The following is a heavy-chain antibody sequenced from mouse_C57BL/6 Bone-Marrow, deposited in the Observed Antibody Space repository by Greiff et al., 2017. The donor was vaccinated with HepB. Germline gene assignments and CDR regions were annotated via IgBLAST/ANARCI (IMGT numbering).Heavy chain of an antibody. CDR2: ISNGGGST. CDR3: ARHSEVVATKYYAMDY. D-gene: IGHD1-1*01. V-gene: IGHV5-12*01. J-gene: IGHJ4*01. Sequence: EVQGVESGGGLVQPGGSLKLSCAASGFTFSDYYMYWVRQTPEKRLEWVAYISNGGGSTYYPDTVKGRFTISRDNAKNTLYLQMSRLKSEDTAMYYCARHSEVVATKYYAMDYWGQGTSVTVSS. CDR1: GFTFSDYY.